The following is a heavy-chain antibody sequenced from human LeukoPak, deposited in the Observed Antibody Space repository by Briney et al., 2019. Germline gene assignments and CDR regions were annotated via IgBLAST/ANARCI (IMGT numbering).Heavy chain of an antibody. Sequence: GRSLRLSCAASGFTFEDYGMHWVRQAPGKGLEWVAGIDWNSDHTGYGDSVKGRFTVSRDNVKKSLYLEMDSLRSGDTGFYYCVKGNRGALFGVVMGFDHWGQGTPVTVSS. J-gene: IGHJ4*02. V-gene: IGHV3-9*01. D-gene: IGHD3-3*01. CDR2: IDWNSDHT. CDR1: GFTFEDYG. CDR3: VKGNRGALFGVVMGFDH.